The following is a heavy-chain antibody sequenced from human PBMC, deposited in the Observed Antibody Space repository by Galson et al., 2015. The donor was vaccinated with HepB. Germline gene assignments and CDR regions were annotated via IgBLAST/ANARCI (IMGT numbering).Heavy chain of an antibody. Sequence: GSISSGNWWSWVRQPPGKGLEWIGEIYHSGTANYNPSLESRGTISLDKSKNQISLKLTSVTAADTAVYYCARHVGVPGTRGFDYWGQGTLVTVSS. J-gene: IGHJ4*02. CDR1: GSISSGNW. CDR3: ARHVGVPGTRGFDY. D-gene: IGHD2-2*01. CDR2: IYHSGTA. V-gene: IGHV4-4*02.